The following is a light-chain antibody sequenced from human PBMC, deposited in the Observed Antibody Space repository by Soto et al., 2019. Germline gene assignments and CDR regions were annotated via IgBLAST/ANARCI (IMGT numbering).Light chain of an antibody. Sequence: QSAVTQPASVSGSPGQSITISCTGTSSDTAGYNYVSWYQQHPGKAPKLMIYEVSNRPSGVSNRFSGSQSGNTASLTISGLQAEDEANYYCSSYTTSNTPLYVFGTGTKVTVL. CDR3: SSYTTSNTPLYV. V-gene: IGLV2-14*01. CDR1: SSDTAGYNY. CDR2: EVS. J-gene: IGLJ1*01.